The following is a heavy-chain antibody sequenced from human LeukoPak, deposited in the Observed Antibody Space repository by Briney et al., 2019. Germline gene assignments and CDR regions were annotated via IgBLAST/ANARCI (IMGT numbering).Heavy chain of an antibody. CDR3: ATSTLDPSFFDY. CDR1: GYTFTELS. V-gene: IGHV1-24*01. CDR2: FDPEDGET. J-gene: IGHJ4*02. Sequence: GASVKVSCKVSGYTFTELSMHWVRQAPGKGLEWMGGFDPEDGETIYAQKFQGRVTMTEDTSTDTAYMELSSLRSEDTAVYYCATSTLDPSFFDYWGQGTLVTVSS.